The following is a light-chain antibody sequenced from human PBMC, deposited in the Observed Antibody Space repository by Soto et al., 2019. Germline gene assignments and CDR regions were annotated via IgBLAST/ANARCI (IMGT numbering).Light chain of an antibody. V-gene: IGKV1-9*01. Sequence: DIQLTQSPSFLSASVGDRITITCRASQGISSYLAWYQQKPGKAPNLLIYAASTLQSGVPLRFSGSGSGTEFTLTISRLQPEDFATYYCQQLDTYPWTFGHGTKVEIK. J-gene: IGKJ1*01. CDR3: QQLDTYPWT. CDR2: AAS. CDR1: QGISSY.